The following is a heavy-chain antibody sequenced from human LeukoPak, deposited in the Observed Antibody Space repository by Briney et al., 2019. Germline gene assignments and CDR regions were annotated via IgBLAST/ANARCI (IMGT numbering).Heavy chain of an antibody. Sequence: TGGSLRLSGAAPGCTFSSKRRTGDGQAQGKGREGVSSISSSSSYIYYADSVKGRFTISRDNSKNTVYLQMNSLRAEDTAVYYCAKGGYYYDSSGLDYGGQGTLVTVSS. CDR1: GCTFSSKR. CDR2: ISSSSSYI. J-gene: IGHJ4*02. V-gene: IGHV3-21*01. D-gene: IGHD3-22*01. CDR3: AKGGYYYDSSGLDY.